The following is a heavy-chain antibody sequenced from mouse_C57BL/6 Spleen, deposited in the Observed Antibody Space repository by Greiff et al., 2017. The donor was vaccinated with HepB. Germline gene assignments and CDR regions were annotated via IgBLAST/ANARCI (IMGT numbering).Heavy chain of an antibody. D-gene: IGHD1-1*01. CDR1: GFTFSDYG. CDR3: ARQANYYYGSSLDY. CDR2: ISSGSSTI. Sequence: DVMLVESGGGLVKPGGSLKLSCAASGFTFSDYGMHWVRQAPEKGLEWVAYISSGSSTIYYADTVKGRFTISRDNAKNTLFLQMTSLRSEDTAMYYCARQANYYYGSSLDYWGQGTTLTVSS. J-gene: IGHJ2*01. V-gene: IGHV5-17*01.